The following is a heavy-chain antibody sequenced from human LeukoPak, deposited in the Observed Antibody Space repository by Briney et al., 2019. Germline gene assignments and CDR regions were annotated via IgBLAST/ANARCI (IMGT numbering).Heavy chain of an antibody. CDR2: INSDGSST. J-gene: IGHJ4*02. D-gene: IGHD6-6*01. CDR1: GFTFSSYW. CDR3: ARVIAARSGLIRSSLDQPPDY. Sequence: PGGSLKLSCAASGFTFSSYWMHWVRQAPGKGLVWVSRINSDGSSTSYADSVKGRFTISRDNAKNTLYLQMNSLRAEDTAVYYCARVIAARSGLIRSSLDQPPDYWGQGTLVTVSS. V-gene: IGHV3-74*01.